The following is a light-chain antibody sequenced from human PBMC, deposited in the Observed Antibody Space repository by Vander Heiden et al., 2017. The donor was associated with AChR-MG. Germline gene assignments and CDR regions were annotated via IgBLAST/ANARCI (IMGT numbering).Light chain of an antibody. CDR2: DVS. CDR3: SSYTSSSTLV. Sequence: QSALTQPASVSGSPGQSITISCTGTSSDVGVYNYVTWYQQHPGKAPKRMIYDVSKRPSGVSNRFSGAKSGNTASLTISGLQAEDEADYYCSSYTSSSTLVCGGGTKLNGL. J-gene: IGLJ2*01. V-gene: IGLV2-14*01. CDR1: SSDVGVYNY.